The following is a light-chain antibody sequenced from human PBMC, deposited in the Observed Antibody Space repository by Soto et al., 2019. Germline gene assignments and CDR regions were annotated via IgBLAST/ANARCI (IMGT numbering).Light chain of an antibody. J-gene: IGLJ2*01. CDR2: DVS. CDR1: NIGSKS. CDR3: QVWDSRSDHVV. V-gene: IGLV3-21*02. Sequence: SYELTQPPSVSVAPGQTARITCGGNNIGSKSVHWYQQKPGQAPVLVVYDVSDRPSGIPERFSGSNSGNTATLTISRVEAGDEADYYCQVWDSRSDHVVFGGGTKLTVL.